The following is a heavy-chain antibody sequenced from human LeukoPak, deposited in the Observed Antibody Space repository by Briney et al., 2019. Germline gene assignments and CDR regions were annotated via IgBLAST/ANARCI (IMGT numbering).Heavy chain of an antibody. CDR3: VSGNDPDSTWENYRLDAFDI. CDR1: GFTFDDYA. CDR2: ISWNSGSI. V-gene: IGHV3-9*01. D-gene: IGHD3-16*02. J-gene: IGHJ3*02. Sequence: GGSLRLSCAASGFTFDDYAMHWVRQAPGKGLEWVSGISWNSGSIGYADSVKGRFTISRDNTKSSLYLQMNSLRAEDTAVYYCVSGNDPDSTWENYRLDAFDIWGQGTTVIVSS.